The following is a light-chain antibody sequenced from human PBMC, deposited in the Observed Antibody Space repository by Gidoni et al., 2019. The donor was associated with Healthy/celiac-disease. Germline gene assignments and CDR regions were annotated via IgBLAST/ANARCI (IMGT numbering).Light chain of an antibody. V-gene: IGKV3-15*01. Sequence: EIVLTQSPATLSVSPGERATLSCRASQSVSSILAWYQQKPGQAPRLRIYGASTMATGIPARFSGSGSGTEFTLTISSLQSEDFAVYYCQQYKIWPPYTFXXXTKLEIK. CDR1: QSVSSI. CDR3: QQYKIWPPYT. CDR2: GAS. J-gene: IGKJ2*01.